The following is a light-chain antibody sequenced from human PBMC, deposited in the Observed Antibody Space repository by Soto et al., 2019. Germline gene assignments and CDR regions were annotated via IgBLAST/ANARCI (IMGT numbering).Light chain of an antibody. CDR1: QSVSSY. CDR2: DAS. Sequence: EIVLTQSPATLSLSPGERATLSCRASQSVSSYLAWYQQKPGQAPRLLIYDASNRATDIPARFSGSGSGTDVTLTISSLEPEDFAVYYCQQRSNWRRTFGQGTRLEIK. J-gene: IGKJ5*01. CDR3: QQRSNWRRT. V-gene: IGKV3-11*01.